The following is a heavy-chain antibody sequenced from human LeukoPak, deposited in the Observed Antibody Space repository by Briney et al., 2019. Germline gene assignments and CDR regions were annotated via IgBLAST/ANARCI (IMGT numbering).Heavy chain of an antibody. CDR2: ISSSSSYI. CDR3: ARDHQEYCSGGSCTYFDY. Sequence: GGSLRLSCAASGFTFSSYSMNWVRQAPGKGLEWVSSISSSSSYIYYTDSVKGRFTISRDNAKNSLYLQMNSLRAEDTAVYYCARDHQEYCSGGSCTYFDYWGQGTMVTDSS. CDR1: GFTFSSYS. D-gene: IGHD2-15*01. J-gene: IGHJ4*02. V-gene: IGHV3-21*03.